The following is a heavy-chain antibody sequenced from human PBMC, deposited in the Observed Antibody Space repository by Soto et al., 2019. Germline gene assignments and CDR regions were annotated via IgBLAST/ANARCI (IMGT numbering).Heavy chain of an antibody. CDR2: MNPNSGNT. J-gene: IGHJ3*02. D-gene: IGHD3-16*02. CDR3: ATYSAMITFGGVIVDAFDI. Sequence: ASAKVSCKASGYTFTSYDINWVRQATGQGLEWMGWMNPNSGNTGYAQKFQGRVTMTRNTSISTAYMELSSLRSEDTAVYYCATYSAMITFGGVIVDAFDIWGQGTMVTVSS. CDR1: GYTFTSYD. V-gene: IGHV1-8*01.